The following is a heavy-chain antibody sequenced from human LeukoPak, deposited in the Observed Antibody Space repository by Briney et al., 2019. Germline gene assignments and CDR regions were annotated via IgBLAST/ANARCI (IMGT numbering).Heavy chain of an antibody. CDR3: ARVQEEMGDCGGDCYGRGLDY. J-gene: IGHJ4*02. CDR1: GGTFSSYA. CDR2: IIPILGIA. Sequence: ASVKVSCKASGGTFSSYAISWVRQAPGQGLEWMGRIIPILGIANYAQKFQGRVTITADKSTSTAYMELSSLRSEDTAVYYCARVQEEMGDCGGDCYGRGLDYWGQGTLVTVSS. D-gene: IGHD2-21*01. V-gene: IGHV1-69*04.